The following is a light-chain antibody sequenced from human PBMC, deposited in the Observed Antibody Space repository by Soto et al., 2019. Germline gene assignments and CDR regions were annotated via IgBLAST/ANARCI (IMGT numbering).Light chain of an antibody. CDR1: QSVTNNY. J-gene: IGKJ1*01. V-gene: IGKV3-20*01. Sequence: EVVLTQSPGTVSLSPGERATLSCRASQSVTNNYLAWYQQKAGQAPRLLIYAASSRATGIPDRFSGSGSGTDFTLSLSRLEPEDFAVYYCQQYGNSLTWTFGQGTKVEIK. CDR2: AAS. CDR3: QQYGNSLTWT.